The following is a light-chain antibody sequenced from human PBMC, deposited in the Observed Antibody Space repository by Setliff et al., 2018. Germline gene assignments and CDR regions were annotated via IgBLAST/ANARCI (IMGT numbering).Light chain of an antibody. V-gene: IGKV1-12*01. J-gene: IGKJ2*01. Sequence: DIQMTQSPSSVSASVGDSVTITCRASQGINTWLAWYQQKPGKAPELLIYGATTLQSGMPSRFSGSGSGTDFTLTISSLQPEDFATYYCQQANSVPYTFGQGTKVDIK. CDR1: QGINTW. CDR2: GAT. CDR3: QQANSVPYT.